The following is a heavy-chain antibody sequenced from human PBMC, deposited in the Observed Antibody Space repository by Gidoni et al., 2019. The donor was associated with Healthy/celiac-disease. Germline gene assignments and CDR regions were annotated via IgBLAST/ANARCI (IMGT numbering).Heavy chain of an antibody. CDR3: ARGVGTVGDY. Sequence: QVQLQQWGAGLLKPSETLSLTCAVYGGSFSGYYWRWIRQPQGKGLEWIGEINHSGSTNYNPSLKSRVTISVDTSKNQFSLKLSSVTAADTAVYYCARGVGTVGDYWGQGTLVTVSS. CDR1: GGSFSGYY. J-gene: IGHJ4*02. CDR2: INHSGST. D-gene: IGHD1-1*01. V-gene: IGHV4-34*01.